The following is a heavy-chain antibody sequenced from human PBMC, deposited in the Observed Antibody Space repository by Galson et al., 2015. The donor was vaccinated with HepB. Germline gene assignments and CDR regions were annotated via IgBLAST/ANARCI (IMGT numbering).Heavy chain of an antibody. J-gene: IGHJ4*02. CDR3: ARAAARNTPPDY. CDR2: IYYSGST. D-gene: IGHD1/OR15-1a*01. CDR1: GGSISSGGYY. V-gene: IGHV4-31*03. Sequence: TLSLTCTVSGGSISSGGYYWSWIRQHPGKGLEWIGYIYYSGSTYYNPSLKSRVTISVDTSKNQFSLKLSSVTAADTAVYYCARAAARNTPPDYWGQGTLVTVSS.